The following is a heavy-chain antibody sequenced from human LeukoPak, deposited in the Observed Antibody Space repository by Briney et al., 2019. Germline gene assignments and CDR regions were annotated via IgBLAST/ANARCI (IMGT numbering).Heavy chain of an antibody. V-gene: IGHV3-23*01. Sequence: GGSLRLSCAASGFTFRDYYMTWIRQAPGKGLEWVSVISGSGGSTSYADSVKGRFTISRDNSKNTLYLQMNTLTAEDTAVYYCARGSGRAAAGYYGMDVWGQGTTVTVSS. CDR3: ARGSGRAAAGYYGMDV. J-gene: IGHJ6*02. CDR2: ISGSGGST. CDR1: GFTFRDYY. D-gene: IGHD6-13*01.